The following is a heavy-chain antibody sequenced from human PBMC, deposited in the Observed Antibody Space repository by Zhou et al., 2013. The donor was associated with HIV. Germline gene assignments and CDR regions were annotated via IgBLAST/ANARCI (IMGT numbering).Heavy chain of an antibody. CDR3: SNIPPFCSYDGCYSGGGH. D-gene: IGHD5-12*01. J-gene: IGHJ4*02. CDR2: TIPILDAA. V-gene: IGHV1-69*04. CDR1: GGTSSPFA. Sequence: QVQLVQSGTEVKKPGSSVRVSCTASGGTSSPFAITWVRQAPGQGLEWLGRTIPILDAAKYSRKFQNRVTITADRSTSTAFLELSSLTSEDTAIYYCSNIPPFCSYDGCYSGGGHWGQGTQVTVSS.